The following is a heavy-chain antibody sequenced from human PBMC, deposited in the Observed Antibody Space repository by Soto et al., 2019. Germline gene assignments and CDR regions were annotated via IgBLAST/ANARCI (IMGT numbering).Heavy chain of an antibody. CDR2: ISGSGGST. D-gene: IGHD1-26*01. Sequence: GGSLRLSCAASGFTFSSYAMSWVRQAPGKGLEWVSAISGSGGSTYYADSVKGRFIISRDNSKNTLYLQMNSLRAEDTAVYYCAKDLGGSYYFDYWGQGTLVTVSS. CDR3: AKDLGGSYYFDY. V-gene: IGHV3-23*01. CDR1: GFTFSSYA. J-gene: IGHJ4*02.